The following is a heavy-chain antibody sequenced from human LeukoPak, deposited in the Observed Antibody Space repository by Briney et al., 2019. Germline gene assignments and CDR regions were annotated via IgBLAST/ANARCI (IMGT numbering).Heavy chain of an antibody. D-gene: IGHD1-26*01. CDR3: AKDTLAYSGSFGAFDY. CDR1: GFTFSSYA. V-gene: IGHV3-23*01. J-gene: IGHJ4*02. Sequence: PGGSLRLSCAASGFTFSSYAMSWVRQAPGKGLEWVSAISGSGGSTYYADSVKGRSTISRDNSKNTLYLQMNSLRAEDTAVYYCAKDTLAYSGSFGAFDYWGQGTLVTVSS. CDR2: ISGSGGST.